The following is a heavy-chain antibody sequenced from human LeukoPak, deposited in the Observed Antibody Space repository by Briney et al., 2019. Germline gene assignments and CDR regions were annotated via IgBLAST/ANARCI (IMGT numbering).Heavy chain of an antibody. CDR3: AKGESIAAAGTDY. Sequence: GGSLRLSCAASGFTFSSYSMNWVRQAPGSGLEWVSSISSSSSYIYYADSVKGRFTISRDNSKNTLYLQMNSLRAEDTAVYYCAKGESIAAAGTDYWGQGTLVTVSS. V-gene: IGHV3-21*04. CDR2: ISSSSSYI. CDR1: GFTFSSYS. J-gene: IGHJ4*02. D-gene: IGHD6-13*01.